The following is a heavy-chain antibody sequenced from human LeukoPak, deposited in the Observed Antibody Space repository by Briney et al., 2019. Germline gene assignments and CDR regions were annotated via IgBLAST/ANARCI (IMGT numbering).Heavy chain of an antibody. V-gene: IGHV3-15*01. J-gene: IGHJ4*02. CDR3: TTGYSGYDFGY. D-gene: IGHD5-12*01. Sequence: GGSLRLSCAASGFTFSNAWMSWVRQASGKGLEWVGRIKSKTDGGTTDYAAPVKGRFTISRDDSKNTLYLQMNSLKTEDTAVYYCTTGYSGYDFGYWGQGTLVTVSS. CDR1: GFTFSNAW. CDR2: IKSKTDGGTT.